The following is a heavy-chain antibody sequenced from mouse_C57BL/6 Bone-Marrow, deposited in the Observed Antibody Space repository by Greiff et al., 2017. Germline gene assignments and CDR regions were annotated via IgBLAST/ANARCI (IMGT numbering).Heavy chain of an antibody. CDR1: GFSLTSYG. CDR2: IWSGGST. CDR3: ARKAVVAGAMDY. J-gene: IGHJ4*01. Sequence: VHLVESGPGLVQPSQRLSITCTVSGFSLTSYGVHWVRQSPGKGLEWLGVIWSGGSTDYNAAFISRLSISKDNSKSQVFFKMNSLQADDTAIYYCARKAVVAGAMDYWGQGTSVTVSS. V-gene: IGHV2-2*01. D-gene: IGHD1-1*01.